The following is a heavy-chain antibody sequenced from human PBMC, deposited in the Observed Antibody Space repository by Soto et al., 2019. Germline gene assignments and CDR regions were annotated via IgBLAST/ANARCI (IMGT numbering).Heavy chain of an antibody. CDR2: VSSDGSNK. V-gene: IGHV3-30*18. CDR1: GFSFSKYG. J-gene: IGHJ5*02. D-gene: IGHD2-2*01. CDR3: AKDRVIQLLPIWPDP. Sequence: GGSLRLSCVASGFSFSKYGMHWVRQAPGKGLEWVASVSSDGSNKYYADSVKGRFTIPRDNSKSTLYLQVDSLRGDDTAVYYCAKDRVIQLLPIWPDPWGQGTLVTVSS.